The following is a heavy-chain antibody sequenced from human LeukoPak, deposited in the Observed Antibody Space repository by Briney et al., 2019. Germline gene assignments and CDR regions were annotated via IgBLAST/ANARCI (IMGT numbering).Heavy chain of an antibody. J-gene: IGHJ4*02. Sequence: GGSLRLSCAASGFTFSSYAMSWVRQAPGKGLEWVSAISGSGGSTYYADSVKGRFTISRDNSKNTLYLQMNSLRAVDTAVYYCAKDNYDILTGYRSRIVWGQGTLVTVSS. CDR2: ISGSGGST. CDR3: AKDNYDILTGYRSRIV. V-gene: IGHV3-23*01. D-gene: IGHD3-9*01. CDR1: GFTFSSYA.